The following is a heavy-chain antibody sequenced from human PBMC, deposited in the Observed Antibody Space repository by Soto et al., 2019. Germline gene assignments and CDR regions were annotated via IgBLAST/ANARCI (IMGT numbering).Heavy chain of an antibody. CDR1: GFRVNTYG. J-gene: IGHJ5*02. CDR2: IWYDGSYR. V-gene: IGHV3-33*01. D-gene: IGHD3-10*01. Sequence: PXGCLTLFCISCGFRVNTYGMFWARQAPGTGLEWVAGIWYDGSYRYYVDSVKGRFTVSRDNSKNTVYLEMNNLRGEDTAVYYCARISGSGHLGWFDPWGQRTLVTVSS. CDR3: ARISGSGHLGWFDP.